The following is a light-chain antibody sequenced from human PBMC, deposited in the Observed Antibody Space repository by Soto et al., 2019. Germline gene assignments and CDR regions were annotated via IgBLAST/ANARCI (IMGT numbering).Light chain of an antibody. CDR3: ASWDDSLSGVV. J-gene: IGLJ3*02. Sequence: QSVLTQPPSASGTPGQRVTISCSGSSSNIGSNYVYWFQQLPGTAPKILIYRNNQRPSGVPDRFSGSKSGTSASLAISGLQSEDEAGYFCASWDDSLSGVVFGGGTKVTVL. CDR2: RNN. V-gene: IGLV1-47*01. CDR1: SSNIGSNY.